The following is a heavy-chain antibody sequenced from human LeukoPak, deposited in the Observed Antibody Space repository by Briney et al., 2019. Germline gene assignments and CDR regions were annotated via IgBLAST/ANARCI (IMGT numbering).Heavy chain of an antibody. CDR1: GFTFRSIA. V-gene: IGHV3-23*01. D-gene: IGHD1-1*01. J-gene: IGHJ4*02. CDR2: IRSNGDTT. Sequence: PGGSLRLSCAASGFTFRSIAMTWVRQAPGKGLEWVSSIRSNGDTTYNADSVKGRLTISRDNSKNTLYLQMNRLRVEDTAIYYCAKGQELDDGVFDSWGQGTLVTVSS. CDR3: AKGQELDDGVFDS.